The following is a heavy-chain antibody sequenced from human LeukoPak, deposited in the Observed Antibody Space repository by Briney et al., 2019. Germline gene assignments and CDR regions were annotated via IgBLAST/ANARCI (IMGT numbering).Heavy chain of an antibody. V-gene: IGHV1-18*01. D-gene: IGHD3-16*01. CDR2: INAYKGNT. CDR3: ARDHDYVWGSSHYYFDY. J-gene: IGHJ4*02. Sequence: GSPVKVSCKPSRSTFTTYVISPGRQAPGQGREDRGWINAYKGNTNNAQTLQGRVSMTTDTSTSTAYMEKRRLRSDDTAVYYCARDHDYVWGSSHYYFDYWGQGTLVTVSS. CDR1: RSTFTTYV.